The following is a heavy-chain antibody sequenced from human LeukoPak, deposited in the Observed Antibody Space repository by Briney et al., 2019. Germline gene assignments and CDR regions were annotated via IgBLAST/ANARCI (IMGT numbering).Heavy chain of an antibody. V-gene: IGHV4-4*07. CDR1: GGSISSYY. D-gene: IGHD6-13*01. CDR3: ARDRYSSSWSPDYGMDV. Sequence: PSETLSLTCTVSGGSISSYYWSWIRQPAGRGLEWIGRIYTSGSTNYNPSLRSRVTMSVDTSKNQFSLKLSSVTAADTAVYYCARDRYSSSWSPDYGMDVWGQGTTVTVSS. J-gene: IGHJ6*02. CDR2: IYTSGST.